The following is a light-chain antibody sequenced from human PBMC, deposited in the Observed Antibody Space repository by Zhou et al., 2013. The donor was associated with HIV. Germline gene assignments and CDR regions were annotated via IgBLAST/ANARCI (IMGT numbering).Light chain of an antibody. CDR3: SSYSSSSTRV. CDR2: EVS. Sequence: QSALTQPPSASGSPGQSVTISCTGTSSDVGGYNYVSWYQQHPGKAPKLILYEVSKRPSGVPDRFSGSKSGNTASLTVSGLQAEDEADYYCSSYSSSSTRVFGGGTKLTVL. CDR1: SSDVGGYNY. V-gene: IGLV2-8*01. J-gene: IGLJ3*02.